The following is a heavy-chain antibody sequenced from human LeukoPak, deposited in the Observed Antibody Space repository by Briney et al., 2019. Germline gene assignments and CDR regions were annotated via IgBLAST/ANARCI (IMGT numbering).Heavy chain of an antibody. CDR3: AGSHYSCSGGSCYSELDP. CDR2: ISSSSSYI. CDR1: GFTFSSYS. D-gene: IGHD2-15*01. Sequence: GGSLRLSCAASGFTFSSYSMNWVRQAPGKGLEWVSSISSSSSYIYYADSVKGRFTISRDNAKRSLYLQMNSLRAEDTAVYYCAGSHYSCSGGSCYSELDPWGQGTLVTVSS. J-gene: IGHJ5*02. V-gene: IGHV3-21*04.